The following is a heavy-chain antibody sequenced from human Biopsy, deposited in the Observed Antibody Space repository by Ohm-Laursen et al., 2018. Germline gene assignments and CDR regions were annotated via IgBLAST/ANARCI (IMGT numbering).Heavy chain of an antibody. V-gene: IGHV4-59*07. D-gene: IGHD3-22*01. CDR1: GGSFSTYY. J-gene: IGHJ3*02. Sequence: SDTLSLTWSVSGGSFSTYYWTWIRQPPGKGLEWIACIDYRGSTNYNPSLKSRVSISIDTSKNQLSLRLNSVTAADTAVYYCARVSRSIYDSTFDSFSIWGPGTMVTVSS. CDR2: IDYRGST. CDR3: ARVSRSIYDSTFDSFSI.